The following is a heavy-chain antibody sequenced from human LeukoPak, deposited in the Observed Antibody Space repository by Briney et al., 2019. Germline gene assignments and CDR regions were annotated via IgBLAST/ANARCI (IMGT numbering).Heavy chain of an antibody. CDR2: IYSSGST. Sequence: SETLSLTCTVSGGSISNYYWSWIRQPPGKGLEWIGYIYSSGSTNYNPSLKSRVTISVDTSKIQFSLKLSSVTAADTAVYYCASFYCSGGSCYQYFSYYYMDVWGKGTTVTISS. V-gene: IGHV4-59*01. J-gene: IGHJ6*03. CDR3: ASFYCSGGSCYQYFSYYYMDV. CDR1: GGSISNYY. D-gene: IGHD2-15*01.